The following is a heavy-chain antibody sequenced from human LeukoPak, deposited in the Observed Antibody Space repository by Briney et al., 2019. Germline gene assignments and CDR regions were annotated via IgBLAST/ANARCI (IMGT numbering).Heavy chain of an antibody. V-gene: IGHV4-39*01. D-gene: IGHD5-12*01. CDR2: IYYGGST. CDR1: GGSISSSSYY. CDR3: ARQERFIVATTGELGY. J-gene: IGHJ4*02. Sequence: SETLSLTCTVSGGSISSSSYYWGWIRQPPGKGLEWIGSIYYGGSTYYNPSLKSRVTISVDTSKNQFSLKLSSVTAADTAVYYCARQERFIVATTGELGYWGQGTLVTVSS.